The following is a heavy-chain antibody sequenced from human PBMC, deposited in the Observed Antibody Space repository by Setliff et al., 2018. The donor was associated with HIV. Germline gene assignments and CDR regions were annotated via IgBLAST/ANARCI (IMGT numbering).Heavy chain of an antibody. CDR3: ARDKENYYYGMDV. J-gene: IGHJ6*02. V-gene: IGHV1-2*02. CDR1: GFSFSAYY. CDR2: ISPKNGDT. Sequence: GPVKVSCKASGFSFSAYYIHWVRQAPGRGLEWMGWISPKNGDTSYSQKFQGRVTMTRDTSTNTAYMELNRLSFDDTAVFYCARDKENYYYGMDVWGQGTAVTVSS.